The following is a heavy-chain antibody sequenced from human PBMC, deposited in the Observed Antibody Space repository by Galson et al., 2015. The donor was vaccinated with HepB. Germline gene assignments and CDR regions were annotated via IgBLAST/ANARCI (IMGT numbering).Heavy chain of an antibody. V-gene: IGHV3-21*01. D-gene: IGHD3-10*01. J-gene: IGHJ4*02. Sequence: SLRLACAASGFTFRSYSMIWVGQAPGEGLEWVSSISSGSSYIYYADSVKGRFTISRDNAKNSLYLQMNSLRAEDTAVYYCARDLVGSGSYYNPFFDYWGQGTLVTVSS. CDR3: ARDLVGSGSYYNPFFDY. CDR2: ISSGSSYI. CDR1: GFTFRSYS.